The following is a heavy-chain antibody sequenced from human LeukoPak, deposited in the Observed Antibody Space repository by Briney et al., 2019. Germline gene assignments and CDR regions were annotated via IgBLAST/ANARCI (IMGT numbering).Heavy chain of an antibody. CDR1: GGSISSSSYY. CDR2: IYYSGST. J-gene: IGHJ4*02. D-gene: IGHD6-19*01. Sequence: KPSETLSLTCTASGGSISSSSYYWGWIRQPPGKGLEWIGSIYYSGSTYYNPSLKSRVTISVDTSKNQCSLKLSSVTAADTAVYYCARLDLVAGNDYWGQGTLVTVSS. V-gene: IGHV4-39*01. CDR3: ARLDLVAGNDY.